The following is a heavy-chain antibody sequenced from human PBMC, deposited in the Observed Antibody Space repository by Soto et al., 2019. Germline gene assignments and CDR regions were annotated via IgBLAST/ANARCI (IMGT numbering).Heavy chain of an antibody. D-gene: IGHD5-12*01. J-gene: IGHJ2*01. CDR2: IIPIFGTA. CDR1: GGTFSSYA. CDR3: ASDLGGDGYNLTWYFDL. V-gene: IGHV1-69*01. Sequence: QVQLVQSGAEVKKPRSSVKVSCKASGGTFSSYAISWVRPAPGQGLEWMGGIIPIFGTANYAQKFQGRVTITADESTSTAYMELGSLRSEDTAVYYCASDLGGDGYNLTWYFDLWGRGTLVTVSS.